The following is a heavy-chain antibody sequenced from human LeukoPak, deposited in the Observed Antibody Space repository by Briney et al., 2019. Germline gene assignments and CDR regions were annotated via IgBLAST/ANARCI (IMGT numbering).Heavy chain of an antibody. V-gene: IGHV3-74*01. Sequence: GGSLRLSCAASGFTFSSYWMHWVRQAPGKGLVWVSRINTDGSSTSYADSVKGRFTISRDNAKNTLYLQMNSLRAEDTAVYYCANLLGYGWNDAFDIWGQGTMVTVSS. CDR2: INTDGSST. D-gene: IGHD1-1*01. J-gene: IGHJ3*02. CDR3: ANLLGYGWNDAFDI. CDR1: GFTFSSYW.